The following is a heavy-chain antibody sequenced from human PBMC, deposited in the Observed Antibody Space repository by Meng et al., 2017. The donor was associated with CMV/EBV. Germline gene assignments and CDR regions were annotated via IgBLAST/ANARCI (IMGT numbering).Heavy chain of an antibody. J-gene: IGHJ4*02. CDR3: ARVHVGDYGMDY. D-gene: IGHD4-17*01. V-gene: IGHV3-66*02. CDR1: GFTVSSNY. Sequence: GGSLRLSCAASGFTVSSNYMSWVRQAPGKGLEWVSVIYSGGSTYYADSVKGRFTISRDNSKNTLYLQMNSLRAEDTAVYYCARVHVGDYGMDYWGQGTLVTVSS. CDR2: IYSGGST.